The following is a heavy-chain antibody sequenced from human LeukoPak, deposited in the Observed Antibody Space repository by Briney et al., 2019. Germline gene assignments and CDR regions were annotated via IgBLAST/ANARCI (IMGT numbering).Heavy chain of an antibody. Sequence: PSETLSLTCTVSGGCISSSSYYWGWIRQPPGKGLEGVGSIYYSGSTYYNPSLKSRVTISVDTSKNQFSLKLSSVTAADTAVYYCARQVGSSWYGYNWFDPWGQGTLVTVSS. CDR1: GGCISSSSYY. V-gene: IGHV4-39*01. CDR3: ARQVGSSWYGYNWFDP. J-gene: IGHJ5*02. CDR2: IYYSGST. D-gene: IGHD6-13*01.